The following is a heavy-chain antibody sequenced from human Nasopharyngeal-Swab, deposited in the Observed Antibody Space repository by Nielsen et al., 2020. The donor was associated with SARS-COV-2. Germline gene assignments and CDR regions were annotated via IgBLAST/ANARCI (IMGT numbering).Heavy chain of an antibody. CDR1: GGSFRGYY. CDR3: ARGGIAARPDYFDY. CDR2: INHSGRT. V-gene: IGHV4-34*01. D-gene: IGHD6-6*01. J-gene: IGHJ4*02. Sequence: SEPLSLTCAVYGGSFRGYYWSWTRQPPGKGLERIGEINHSGRTNYNPSLKSRVTISVDTSKNQFSLKLSSVPAADTAVYYCARGGIAARPDYFDYWGQGTLVTVSS.